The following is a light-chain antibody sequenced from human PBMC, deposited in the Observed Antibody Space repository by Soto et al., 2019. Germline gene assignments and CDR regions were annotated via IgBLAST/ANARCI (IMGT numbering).Light chain of an antibody. Sequence: DIQMTQSPSTLSASVGDRVTITCRASQTISSWLAWYQQKPGKAPKLLIYDVSTLGSGVPSRFSGSGSGTDFTLTISSLQPDDFATYYCQQSNTFWTFXQGTKVDIK. CDR3: QQSNTFWT. CDR1: QTISSW. CDR2: DVS. J-gene: IGKJ1*01. V-gene: IGKV1-5*01.